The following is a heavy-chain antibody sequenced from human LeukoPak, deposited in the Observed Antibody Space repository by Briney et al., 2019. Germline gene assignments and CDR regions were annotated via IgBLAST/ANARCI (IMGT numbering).Heavy chain of an antibody. CDR2: INAGNGNT. D-gene: IGHD2-2*01. CDR1: GYTFTSYA. V-gene: IGHV1-3*01. CDR3: ARDLGCSSTSCYGGIPYYYYGMDV. J-gene: IGHJ6*04. Sequence: GASVNVSCKASGYTFTSYAMHWVRQAPGQRLEWMGWINAGNGNTKYSQKFQGRVTITRDTSASTAYMELSSLRSEDTAVYYCARDLGCSSTSCYGGIPYYYYGMDVWGKGTTVTVSS.